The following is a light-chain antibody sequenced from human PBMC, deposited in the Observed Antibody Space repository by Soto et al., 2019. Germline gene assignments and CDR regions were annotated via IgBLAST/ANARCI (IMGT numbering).Light chain of an antibody. CDR3: SSYTSSSTPL. CDR1: SSDVGGYNY. V-gene: IGLV2-14*01. J-gene: IGLJ2*01. Sequence: QSAVTQPASVSGSPGLSITISCTGTSSDVGGYNYVSWYQQHPGKAPKLMIYDVSNRPSGVSNRFSGSKSGNTASLTISGLQAEDEADYYCSSYTSSSTPLFGGGTKLTVL. CDR2: DVS.